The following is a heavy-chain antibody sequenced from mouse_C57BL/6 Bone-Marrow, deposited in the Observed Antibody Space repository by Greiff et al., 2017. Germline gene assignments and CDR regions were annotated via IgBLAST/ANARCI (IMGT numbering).Heavy chain of an antibody. Sequence: QVQLKQPGAELVKPGASVKLSCKASGYTFTSYWMHWVKQRPGRGLEWIGRIDPNSGGTKYTEKFKSKATLTVDKPSSTAYMQLSSLTSEDSAVYYCAHGNYFYWYFAVWGTGTTVTVSS. CDR2: IDPNSGGT. CDR3: AHGNYFYWYFAV. J-gene: IGHJ1*03. V-gene: IGHV1-72*01. CDR1: GYTFTSYW. D-gene: IGHD2-1*01.